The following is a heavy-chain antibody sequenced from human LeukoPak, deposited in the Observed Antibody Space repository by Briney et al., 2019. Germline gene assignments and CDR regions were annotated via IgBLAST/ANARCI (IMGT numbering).Heavy chain of an antibody. D-gene: IGHD2-21*01. CDR3: AKDFRIGYSAHFDY. CDR2: IYENGGTT. J-gene: IGHJ4*02. Sequence: GGTLRLSCVGSGFTFRSHAMSWVRQAPEKGLEFVSGIYENGGTTYYADSVKGRFSISRDNSKNTLYLQMDSLRGEDTAVYYCAKDFRIGYSAHFDYWGQGALVTVSS. CDR1: GFTFRSHA. V-gene: IGHV3-23*01.